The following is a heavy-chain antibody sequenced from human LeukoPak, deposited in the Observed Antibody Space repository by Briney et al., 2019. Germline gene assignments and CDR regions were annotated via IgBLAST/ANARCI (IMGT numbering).Heavy chain of an antibody. J-gene: IGHJ4*02. CDR3: AREPHYHDSSGYVLYFDY. Sequence: PSQTLSLTCTVSGGSISSGSYYWSWIRQPAGKGLEWIGRIYTSGSTNYNPSLKSRVTISVDTSKNQFSLKLSSVTAADTAAYYCAREPHYHDSSGYVLYFDYWGQGTLVTVSS. V-gene: IGHV4-61*02. CDR1: GGSISSGSYY. CDR2: IYTSGST. D-gene: IGHD3-22*01.